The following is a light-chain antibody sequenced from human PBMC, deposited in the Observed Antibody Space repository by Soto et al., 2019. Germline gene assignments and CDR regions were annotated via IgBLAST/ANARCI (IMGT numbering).Light chain of an antibody. V-gene: IGKV3-11*01. CDR2: DAS. J-gene: IGKJ5*01. Sequence: EIVLTQSPATLSLSPGERATLSCRASQSVTNYLAWYQQKPGQAPRLLIYDASNRATGLPARFSGSGSGTDFTLTISSLEPEDFAVYYSQQRSNWPPITFGQGTRLEIK. CDR3: QQRSNWPPIT. CDR1: QSVTNY.